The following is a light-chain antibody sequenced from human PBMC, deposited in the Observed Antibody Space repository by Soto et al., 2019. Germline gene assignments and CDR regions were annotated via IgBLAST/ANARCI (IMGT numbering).Light chain of an antibody. V-gene: IGKV3-20*01. CDR1: QSVSSSY. CDR3: QQYGRSPPYT. J-gene: IGKJ3*01. Sequence: EIVLTQSPGTLSLSPGERATLSCRASQSVSSSYLAWYQQKPGQTPRLLSYGASSRATGIPDRFSGSGSRTDFTITISRLEPEDSAVYYCQQYGRSPPYTFGPGTKVDIK. CDR2: GAS.